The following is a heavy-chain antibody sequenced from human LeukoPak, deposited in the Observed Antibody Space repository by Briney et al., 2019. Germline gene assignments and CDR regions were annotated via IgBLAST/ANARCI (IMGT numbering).Heavy chain of an antibody. CDR3: ARGHWGLDY. D-gene: IGHD7-27*01. J-gene: IGHJ4*02. CDR1: GFTFSDHY. CDR2: IYNGGDTI. Sequence: GGSLRLSCATSGFTFSDHYMTWIRQAPGKGLETVSYIYNGGDTIYYADSVRGRFTISRDNAESSLYLQMNSLRAEDTAVYYCARGHWGLDYWGRGTLVTVSS. V-gene: IGHV3-11*04.